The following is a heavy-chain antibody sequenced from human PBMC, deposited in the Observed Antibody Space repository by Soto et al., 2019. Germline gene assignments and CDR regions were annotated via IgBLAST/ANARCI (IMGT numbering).Heavy chain of an antibody. D-gene: IGHD2-15*01. Sequence: EVQLVESGGGLVQPGGSLRLSCAASGFTVISNYMSWVRQAPGKGLEWVSVIYHGGGTYYADSVKGRFTISRDNSRNTLYLQMNTLRAEDTAVYYCARDSYCSGGGCYRNYYYYMDVWGKGITVTVSS. CDR3: ARDSYCSGGGCYRNYYYYMDV. CDR1: GFTVISNY. V-gene: IGHV3-66*01. CDR2: IYHGGGT. J-gene: IGHJ6*03.